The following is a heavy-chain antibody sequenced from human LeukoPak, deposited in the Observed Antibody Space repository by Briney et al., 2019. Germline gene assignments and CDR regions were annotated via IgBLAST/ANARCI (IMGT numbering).Heavy chain of an antibody. V-gene: IGHV3-33*01. J-gene: IGHJ4*02. D-gene: IGHD4-17*01. CDR2: IWYDGSNK. CDR3: ARDWYGDYAHHY. CDR1: GFTFSSYG. Sequence: GGSLRLSCAASGFTFSSYGMHWVRQAPGKGLEWVAVIWYDGSNKYYADSVKGRFTISRDNSKNTLYLQMNSLRDKDTAVYYCARDWYGDYAHHYWGQGTLVTVSS.